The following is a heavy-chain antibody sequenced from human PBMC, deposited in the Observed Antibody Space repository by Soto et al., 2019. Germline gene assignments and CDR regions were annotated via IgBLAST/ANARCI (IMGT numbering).Heavy chain of an antibody. Sequence: PGGSLRLSCAASGFTFSSYWMSWVRQAPGKGLEWVANIKQDGSEKYYVDSVKGRFTISRDNAKNSLYLQTNSLRAEDTAVYYCARRGEIWAVAGIGTFDPWGQGTLVTVSS. V-gene: IGHV3-7*05. CDR1: GFTFSSYW. D-gene: IGHD6-19*01. J-gene: IGHJ5*02. CDR2: IKQDGSEK. CDR3: ARRGEIWAVAGIGTFDP.